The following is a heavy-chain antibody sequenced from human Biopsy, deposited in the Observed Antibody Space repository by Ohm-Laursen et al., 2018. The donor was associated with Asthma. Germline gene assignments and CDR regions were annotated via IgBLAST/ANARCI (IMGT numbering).Heavy chain of an antibody. V-gene: IGHV3-30*03. CDR2: ISYDGGNK. CDR1: GFTFSIYD. Sequence: SLRLSCSASGFTFSIYDIHWVRQAPGKGLEWVAVISYDGGNKFYGDSVKGRFALSRDNSRNTLYLQMNSLRVEDTAIYYCARTHERWTSIQDDALDIWGQGTMVIVSS. D-gene: IGHD4-23*01. J-gene: IGHJ3*02. CDR3: ARTHERWTSIQDDALDI.